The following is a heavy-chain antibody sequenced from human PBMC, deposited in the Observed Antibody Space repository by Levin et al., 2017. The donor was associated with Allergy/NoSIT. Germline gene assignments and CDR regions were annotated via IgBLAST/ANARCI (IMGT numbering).Heavy chain of an antibody. CDR1: GGSFGGYY. V-gene: IGHV4-34*01. Sequence: SQTLSLTCAVYGGSFGGYYWSWLRQPPGKGLEWIGEINHRGYTAYNPSLKSRAIISVDTSRNQLSVKLNSVTAADAAVYYCAVLSLIYGACDIWGQGTMVTVSS. D-gene: IGHD3-16*02. CDR2: INHRGYT. CDR3: AVLSLIYGACDI. J-gene: IGHJ3*02.